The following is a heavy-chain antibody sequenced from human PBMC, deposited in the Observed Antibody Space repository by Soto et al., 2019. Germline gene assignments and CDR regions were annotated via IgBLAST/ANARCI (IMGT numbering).Heavy chain of an antibody. CDR2: IYYSGST. J-gene: IGHJ5*02. D-gene: IGHD6-13*01. V-gene: IGHV4-61*01. Sequence: TLSLTCTVSGGSVSSGSYYWSWIRQPPGKGLEWIGYIYYSGSTNYNPSLKSRVTISVDTSKNQFSLKLSSVTAADTAVYYCARDIRSSWYGNWFDPWGQGTLVTVSS. CDR3: ARDIRSSWYGNWFDP. CDR1: GGSVSSGSYY.